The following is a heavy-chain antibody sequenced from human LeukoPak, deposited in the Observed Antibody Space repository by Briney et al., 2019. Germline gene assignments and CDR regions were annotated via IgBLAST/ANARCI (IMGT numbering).Heavy chain of an antibody. J-gene: IGHJ4*02. CDR1: GYTLTELS. Sequence: GASVKVSCKVSGYTLTELSMHWVRQAPGKGLEWMGGFDPEDGETIYAQKFQGRVTTTEDTSTDTAYMELSSLRSEDTAVYYCATVGSGSYYYYWGQGTLVTVSS. CDR2: FDPEDGET. V-gene: IGHV1-24*01. CDR3: ATVGSGSYYYY. D-gene: IGHD1-26*01.